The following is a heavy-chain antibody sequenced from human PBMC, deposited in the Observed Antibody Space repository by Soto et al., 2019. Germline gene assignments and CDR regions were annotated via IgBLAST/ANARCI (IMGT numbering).Heavy chain of an antibody. CDR1: GFTFSGHA. CDR3: ARDGQGLAPYALDV. V-gene: IGHV3-33*01. Sequence: QVQLVESGGGVAQPGRSLRLSCTVSGFTFSGHAMHWVRQAPGKRLEWVTQIWYDGSNKYYAESVKGRFTISRDNSKNTLYLQMNSLRVEDTAVYYCARDGQGLAPYALDVWGQGTSVTVSS. D-gene: IGHD6-19*01. J-gene: IGHJ6*02. CDR2: IWYDGSNK.